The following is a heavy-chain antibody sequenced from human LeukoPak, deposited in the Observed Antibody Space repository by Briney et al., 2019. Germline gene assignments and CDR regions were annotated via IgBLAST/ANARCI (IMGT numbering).Heavy chain of an antibody. CDR1: GGSISSYY. V-gene: IGHV4-59*08. D-gene: IGHD3-10*01. Sequence: PSETLSLTCTVSGGSISSYYWSWIQQPPGKGLEWIGYIDYSGSPNYNPSLKSRGTISGDTSKNQFSLKLNSVTAADTAVYYCAGGSYYGFSGDSWGQGSLVTVSS. CDR2: IDYSGSP. J-gene: IGHJ4*02. CDR3: AGGSYYGFSGDS.